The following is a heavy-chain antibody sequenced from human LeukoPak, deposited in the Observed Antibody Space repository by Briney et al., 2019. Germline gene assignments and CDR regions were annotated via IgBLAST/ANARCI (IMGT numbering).Heavy chain of an antibody. V-gene: IGHV4-59*11. CDR1: GGSLRGHS. Sequence: PSETLSLTCTVSGGSLRGHSWSWIRQPPGQGLEYIGDFYIGRTTNYNRSLKSRVTISLDTSKRQLSLTVNSVTAADTAVYFCARDKGQSGSSGLYESYMDVWGPGTTVIVSS. J-gene: IGHJ6*03. D-gene: IGHD6-6*01. CDR2: FYIGRTT. CDR3: ARDKGQSGSSGLYESYMDV.